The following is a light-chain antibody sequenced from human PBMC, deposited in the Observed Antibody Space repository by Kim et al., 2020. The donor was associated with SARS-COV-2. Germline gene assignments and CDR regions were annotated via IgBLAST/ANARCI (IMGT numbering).Light chain of an antibody. CDR2: YDS. CDR1: NIGSKS. Sequence: PGKTAGITCGGNNIGSKSVPWYQQKPGQAPVLVIYYDSDRPSGIPERFSGSNSGNTATLTISRVEAGDEADYYCQVWDSSSDHPVVFGGGTQLTVL. CDR3: QVWDSSSDHPVV. J-gene: IGLJ2*01. V-gene: IGLV3-21*04.